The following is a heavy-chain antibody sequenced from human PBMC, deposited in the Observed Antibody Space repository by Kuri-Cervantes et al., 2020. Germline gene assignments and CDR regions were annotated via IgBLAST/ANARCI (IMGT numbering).Heavy chain of an antibody. D-gene: IGHD3-22*01. J-gene: IGHJ4*02. V-gene: IGHV3-74*01. Sequence: GESLKISCAASGFTFSSYWMHWVRQAPGKGLVWVSRINSDGSSTSYADSVKGRFTISRDNAKNTLYLQMNSLRVEDTAVYYCARRGDDYYDSSGYFDYWGQGTLVTVSS. CDR1: GFTFSSYW. CDR3: ARRGDDYYDSSGYFDY. CDR2: INSDGSST.